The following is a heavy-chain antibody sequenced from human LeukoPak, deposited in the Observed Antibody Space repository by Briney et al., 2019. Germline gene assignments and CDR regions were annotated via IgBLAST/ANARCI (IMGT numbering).Heavy chain of an antibody. V-gene: IGHV3-30*18. CDR1: GFTFSSHG. CDR2: VSSDGGTT. D-gene: IGHD2-15*01. CDR3: TKESATGSRYSFDY. J-gene: IGHJ4*02. Sequence: PGTSLRLSCAASGFTFSSHGIHWVRQAPGKGLEWVAVVSSDGGTTYYADSVKGRFTISRDNSKNPLYLQMNSLRGEDTAIYYCTKESATGSRYSFDYWGQGTLVTVSS.